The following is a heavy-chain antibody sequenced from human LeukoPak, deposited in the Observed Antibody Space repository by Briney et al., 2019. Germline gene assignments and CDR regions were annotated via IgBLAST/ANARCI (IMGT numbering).Heavy chain of an antibody. V-gene: IGHV5-51*01. D-gene: IGHD4-23*01. CDR1: X. CDR3: ARQGDAVVTDV. Sequence: XIGXVXQMXGXXXXWMAFINPGDSDTRYSPSFQGHVTISVDKSINTAYLQWGSLKASDTAMYYCARQGDAVVTDVWGQGTTVIVSS. J-gene: IGHJ6*02. CDR2: INPGDSDT.